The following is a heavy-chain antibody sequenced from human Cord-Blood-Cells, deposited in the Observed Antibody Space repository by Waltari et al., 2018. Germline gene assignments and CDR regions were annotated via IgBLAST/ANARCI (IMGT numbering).Heavy chain of an antibody. J-gene: IGHJ3*02. V-gene: IGHV4-31*03. CDR3: ASMYCSSTSCYAFDI. CDR1: GGSISSGGYY. CDR2: IYYRGST. Sequence: QVQLPESGPGLVKPSQTLSLTCTVSGGSISSGGYYWSWNRQHPGKGLEWIGYIYYRGSTYYNPSLKSRVTISVDTSKNQFSLKLSSVTAADTAVYYCASMYCSSTSCYAFDIWGQGTMVTVSS. D-gene: IGHD2-2*01.